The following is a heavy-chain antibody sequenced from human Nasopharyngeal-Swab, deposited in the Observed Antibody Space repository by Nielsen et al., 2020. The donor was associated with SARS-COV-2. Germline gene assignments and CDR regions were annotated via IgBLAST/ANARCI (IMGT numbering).Heavy chain of an antibody. CDR2: IYPGDSDT. D-gene: IGHD6-19*01. CDR3: ARHVGTYTSGWYYYGMDV. CDR1: GYSFTSYW. Sequence: GESLKISCKGSGYSFTSYWIGWVRQMPGKGLEWMGIIYPGDSDTRYSPSFQGQVTISADKSINTAYLQWSSLKASDTAMYYCARHVGTYTSGWYYYGMDVWGQGTTVTVSS. J-gene: IGHJ6*02. V-gene: IGHV5-51*01.